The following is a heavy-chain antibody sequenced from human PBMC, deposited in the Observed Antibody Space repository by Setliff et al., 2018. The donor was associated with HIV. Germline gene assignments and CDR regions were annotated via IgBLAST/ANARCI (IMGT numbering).Heavy chain of an antibody. CDR3: ARDPRASGSYSYFDY. D-gene: IGHD1-26*01. Sequence: PGGSLRLSCAASGFTFSDSYMSWIRQAPGKGLEWVAIISYDETNQYYADSVKGRFTISRDNSKNTLYLQMNSLRAEDTAVYYCARDPRASGSYSYFDYWGLGTLVTVSS. V-gene: IGHV3-30*04. CDR1: GFTFSDSY. CDR2: ISYDETNQ. J-gene: IGHJ4*02.